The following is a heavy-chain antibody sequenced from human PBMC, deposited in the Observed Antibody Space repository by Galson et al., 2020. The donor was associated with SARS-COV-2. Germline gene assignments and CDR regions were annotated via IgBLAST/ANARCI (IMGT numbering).Heavy chain of an antibody. CDR1: GFTFSSYS. V-gene: IGHV3-48*02. J-gene: IGHJ6*02. CDR2: ISSSSTI. D-gene: IGHD3-10*01. Sequence: GGSLRLSCAASGFTFSSYSMNWVRQAPGKGLEWVSYISSSSTIYYADSVKGRFTISRDNAKNSLYLQMNSLRDEDTAVYYCARITMLYYYDGMDVWGQGTTVTVSS. CDR3: ARITMLYYYDGMDV.